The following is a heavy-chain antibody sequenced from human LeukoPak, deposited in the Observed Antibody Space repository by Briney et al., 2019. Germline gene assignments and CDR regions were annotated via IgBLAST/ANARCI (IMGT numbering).Heavy chain of an antibody. Sequence: SETLSLTCTVSGGSISSGSYYWRWIRQPAGKGLEWIGRIYTSGSTNYNPSLKSRVTISVATSKNQFSLKLNSVTAADTAVYYCARTTEGYCRSTSCYGFYYSYYMDVWGKGTTVTISS. V-gene: IGHV4-61*02. J-gene: IGHJ6*03. D-gene: IGHD2-2*01. CDR3: ARTTEGYCRSTSCYGFYYSYYMDV. CDR2: IYTSGST. CDR1: GGSISSGSYY.